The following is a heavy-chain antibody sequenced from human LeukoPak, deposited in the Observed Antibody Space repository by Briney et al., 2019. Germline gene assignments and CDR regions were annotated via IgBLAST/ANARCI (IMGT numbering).Heavy chain of an antibody. D-gene: IGHD6-6*01. Sequence: SGTLSLTCTVSGGSISSSSYYWGWIRQPPGEGLEWIGSIYYTGSTYYSPSLKSRVTISADTSKNEFSLKLSSVTAADTAVYYCTSEISSASNYWGQGTLVTASS. CDR1: GGSISSSSYY. J-gene: IGHJ4*02. CDR3: TSEISSASNY. V-gene: IGHV4-39*01. CDR2: IYYTGST.